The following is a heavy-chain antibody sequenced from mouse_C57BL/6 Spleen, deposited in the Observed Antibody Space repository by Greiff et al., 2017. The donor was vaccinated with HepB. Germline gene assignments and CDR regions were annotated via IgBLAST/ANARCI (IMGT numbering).Heavy chain of an antibody. J-gene: IGHJ3*01. CDR2: FYPGSGSI. V-gene: IGHV1-62-2*01. CDR1: GYTFTEYT. D-gene: IGHD1-1*01. Sequence: VQLVESGAELVKPGASVKLSCKASGYTFTEYTIHWVKQRSGQGLEWIGWFYPGSGSIKYNEKFKDKATLTADKSSSTVYMELSRLTSEDSAVYFCARHEDGYYYGKEDWFAYWGQGTLVTVSA. CDR3: ARHEDGYYYGKEDWFAY.